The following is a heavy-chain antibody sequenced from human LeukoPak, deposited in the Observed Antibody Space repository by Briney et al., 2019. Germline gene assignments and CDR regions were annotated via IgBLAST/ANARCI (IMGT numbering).Heavy chain of an antibody. V-gene: IGHV3-23*01. J-gene: IGHJ4*02. D-gene: IGHD2-2*01. Sequence: GGSLRLSCAASGFTFSNYAMSWVRQAPGKGLEWVSGLTGSGGNTYYADSVKVRFTISRDNSKNTLYLQMSSLRAEDTAVYYCAKSNFYCTTATCHTWAFDYWGQGTLVTVSS. CDR2: LTGSGGNT. CDR3: AKSNFYCTTATCHTWAFDY. CDR1: GFTFSNYA.